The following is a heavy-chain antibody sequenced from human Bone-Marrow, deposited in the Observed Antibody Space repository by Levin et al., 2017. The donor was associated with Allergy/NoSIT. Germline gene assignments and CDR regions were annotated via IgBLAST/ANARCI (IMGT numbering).Heavy chain of an antibody. V-gene: IGHV5-51*01. CDR3: ARRDGVTRPFDF. J-gene: IGHJ4*02. D-gene: IGHD5-18*01. Sequence: GGSLRLSCKGSGFIFTSYWIGWVRQMPGKGLEWMGIIYPGDSDTRYSPSFQGQVTISADKSINTAYLQWSSLKASDTAMYYCARRDGVTRPFDFWGQGTLVTVSS. CDR1: GFIFTSYW. CDR2: IYPGDSDT.